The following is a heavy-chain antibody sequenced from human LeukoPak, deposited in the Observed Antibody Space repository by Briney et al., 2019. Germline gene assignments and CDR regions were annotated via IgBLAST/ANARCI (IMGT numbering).Heavy chain of an antibody. D-gene: IGHD3-10*01. CDR3: ASTYYYTSGSSYYGMDV. CDR1: GFTFSSYA. Sequence: GGSLRLSCAASGFTFSSYAMSWVRQAPGKGLEWVSAISGGGGSTYYADSVKGRFTISRDNSKNTLYLQMNSLRAEDTAVYYCASTYYYTSGSSYYGMDVWGQGTTVTVSS. V-gene: IGHV3-23*01. J-gene: IGHJ6*02. CDR2: ISGGGGST.